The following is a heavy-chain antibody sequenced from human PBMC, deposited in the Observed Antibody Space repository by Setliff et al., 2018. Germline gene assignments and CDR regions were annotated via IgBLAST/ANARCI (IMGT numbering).Heavy chain of an antibody. CDR2: IKQDGTGM. J-gene: IGHJ4*02. Sequence: QTGGSLRLSCAASGFTFSNAWMNWVRQAPGKGLEWVANIKQDGTGMYYLDSVKGRFTISRDNEKNSLFLLMNSLRAEDTAVYYCVRTLFLQYYGGRSGGYFDYWGQGSLVTVSS. D-gene: IGHD4-17*01. CDR3: VRTLFLQYYGGRSGGYFDY. CDR1: GFTFSNAW. V-gene: IGHV3-7*03.